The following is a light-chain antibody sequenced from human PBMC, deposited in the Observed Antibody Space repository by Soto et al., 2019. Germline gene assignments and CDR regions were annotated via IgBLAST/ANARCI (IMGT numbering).Light chain of an antibody. V-gene: IGKV3-15*01. CDR2: GAS. J-gene: IGKJ4*01. Sequence: EAVMTQSPATLSVSPGQGATLSCRATQMVGNDLAWYQQKPGQAPRLLIYGASTRATALPARFSGSGSGTEFTLTITSLQSEDFAVYYCQQYNNWPLTSGGGTTVDI. CDR1: QMVGND. CDR3: QQYNNWPLT.